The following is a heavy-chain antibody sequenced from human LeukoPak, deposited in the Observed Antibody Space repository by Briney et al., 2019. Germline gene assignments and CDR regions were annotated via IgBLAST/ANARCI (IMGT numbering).Heavy chain of an antibody. Sequence: PSETLSLTCTVSGYSISSGYYWGWIRQPPGKGLEWIGSIYHSGSTYYNPSLKSRVTISVDTSKNQFSLKLSSVTAADTAVCYCAREPTDYYYMDVWGKGTTVTVSS. V-gene: IGHV4-38-2*02. CDR1: GYSISSGYY. CDR3: AREPTDYYYMDV. J-gene: IGHJ6*03. CDR2: IYHSGST.